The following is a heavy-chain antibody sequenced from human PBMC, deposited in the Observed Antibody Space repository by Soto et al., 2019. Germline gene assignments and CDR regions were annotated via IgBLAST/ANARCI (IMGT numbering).Heavy chain of an antibody. J-gene: IGHJ4*02. Sequence: SVKVSFKASGGTFSSYAISWVRQAPGQGLEWMGWIIPIFGTANYSQKFQGRVTITADESTSTAYMELSSLRSEDTAVYYCARDRGYYDSSGYYNFDYWGQGTLVTVSS. CDR1: GGTFSSYA. CDR3: ARDRGYYDSSGYYNFDY. V-gene: IGHV1-69*13. CDR2: IIPIFGTA. D-gene: IGHD3-22*01.